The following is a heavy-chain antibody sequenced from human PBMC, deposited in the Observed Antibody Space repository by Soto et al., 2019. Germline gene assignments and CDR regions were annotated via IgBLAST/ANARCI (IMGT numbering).Heavy chain of an antibody. CDR2: IYPGDSDT. V-gene: IGHV5-51*01. J-gene: IGHJ6*02. CDR3: ARNYVTDYYDSSGYYNPHYYYYYYGMDV. Sequence: GESLKISCKGSGYSFTSYWIGWVRQMPGKGLEWMGIIYPGDSDTRYSPSFQGQVTISADKSISTAYLQWSSLKASDTAMYYCARNYVTDYYDSSGYYNPHYYYYYYGMDVWRQRTTVTVSS. CDR1: GYSFTSYW. D-gene: IGHD3-22*01.